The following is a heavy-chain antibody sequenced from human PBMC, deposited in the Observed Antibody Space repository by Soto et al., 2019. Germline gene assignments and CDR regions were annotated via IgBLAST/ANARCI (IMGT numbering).Heavy chain of an antibody. J-gene: IGHJ6*02. CDR1: GYTFTIYG. CDR3: ARDFVLSYYYVSGQYYYYGMDV. Sequence: ASVKVSCKASGYTFTIYGISWVRQAPGQGLEWMGWISAYNGNTNYAQKLQGRVTMTTDTSTSTAYMELRSLRSDDTAVYYCARDFVLSYYYVSGQYYYYGMDVWGQGTTVTVSS. V-gene: IGHV1-18*01. D-gene: IGHD3-10*02. CDR2: ISAYNGNT.